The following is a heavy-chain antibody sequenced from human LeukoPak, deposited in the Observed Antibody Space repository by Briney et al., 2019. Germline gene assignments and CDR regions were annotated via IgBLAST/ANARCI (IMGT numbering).Heavy chain of an antibody. CDR2: ISAYNGNT. CDR1: GYTFTSYG. D-gene: IGHD3-22*01. CDR3: ARDRPSPYYYDSSGIFGGI. J-gene: IGHJ3*02. V-gene: IGHV1-18*01. Sequence: ASVKVSCKASGYTFTSYGISWVRQAPGQGLEWMGWISAYNGNTNYAQKLQGRVTMTTDTSTSTAYMELRSLRSDDTAVYYCARDRPSPYYYDSSGIFGGIWGQGTMVTVSS.